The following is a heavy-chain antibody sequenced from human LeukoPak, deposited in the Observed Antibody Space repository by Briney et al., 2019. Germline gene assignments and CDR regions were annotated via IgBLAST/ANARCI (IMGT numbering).Heavy chain of an antibody. CDR2: IRSKAYGGAT. V-gene: IGHV3-49*04. Sequence: PGRSLRLSCIGSGFTFGDYAVSWVRQAPGKGLEWVGFIRSKAYGGATQYAASLQGRFTISRDDSKSIAYLQMNSLRAEDTAVYYCAKDDKLWFVGGVDYCGQGTLVTVSS. CDR1: GFTFGDYA. J-gene: IGHJ4*02. CDR3: AKDDKLWFVGGVDY. D-gene: IGHD5-18*01.